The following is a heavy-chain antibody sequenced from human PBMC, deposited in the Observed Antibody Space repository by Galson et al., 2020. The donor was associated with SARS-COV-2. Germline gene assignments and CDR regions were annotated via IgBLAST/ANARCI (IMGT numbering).Heavy chain of an antibody. CDR2: INHSGST. Sequence: SQTLSLTCAVYGGSFSGYYWSWIRQPPGKGLEWIGEINHSGSTNYNPSLKSRLTISVDKSKNQISLNLTSVTAADTAIYYCARAPLGVAGPHRFDSWGQGTLVTVSS. J-gene: IGHJ4*02. CDR1: GGSFSGYY. D-gene: IGHD2-15*01. CDR3: ARAPLGVAGPHRFDS. V-gene: IGHV4-34*01.